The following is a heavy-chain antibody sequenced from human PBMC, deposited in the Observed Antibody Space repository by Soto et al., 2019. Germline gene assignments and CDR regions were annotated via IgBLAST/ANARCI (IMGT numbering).Heavy chain of an antibody. CDR3: VRGPRHDGYYSASSLH. D-gene: IGHD2-21*01. J-gene: IGHJ4*02. CDR2: IYYSGST. Sequence: TSETRSLARSVAGDCVSRGSYYCNWIRQPPGKGLEYMGFIYYSGSTNYNPSLKSRITISIDTSKNRFSLKMNSVTAADTAIYYCVRGPRHDGYYSASSLHWGPGTLVTVSS. CDR1: GDCVSRGSYY. V-gene: IGHV4-61*01.